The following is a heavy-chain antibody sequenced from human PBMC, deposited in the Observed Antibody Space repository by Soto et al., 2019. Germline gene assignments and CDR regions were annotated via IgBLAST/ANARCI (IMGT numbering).Heavy chain of an antibody. J-gene: IGHJ6*02. Sequence: SVKVSCKASGFTFTSSAVQWVRQARGQRLEWIGWIVVGSGNTNYAQKFQERVTITRDMSTSTAYMELSSLRSEDTAVYYCAAAPHYYDSSGYTYYYYYGMDVWGQGTTVTVSS. CDR2: IVVGSGNT. D-gene: IGHD3-22*01. CDR1: GFTFTSSA. CDR3: AAAPHYYDSSGYTYYYYYGMDV. V-gene: IGHV1-58*01.